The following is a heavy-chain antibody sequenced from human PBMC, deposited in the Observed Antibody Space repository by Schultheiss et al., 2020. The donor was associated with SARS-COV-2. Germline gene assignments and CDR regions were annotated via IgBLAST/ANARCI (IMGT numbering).Heavy chain of an antibody. CDR3: AADPDGYNVFDY. V-gene: IGHV1-2*02. CDR2: INPNSGGT. J-gene: IGHJ4*02. CDR1: GYTFTGYY. D-gene: IGHD5-24*01. Sequence: ASVKVSCKASGYTFTGYYMHWVRQAPGQGLEWMGWINPNSGGTNYAQKFQGRVTITRDMSTSTAYMELSSLRSEDTAVYYCAADPDGYNVFDYWGQGTLVTVSS.